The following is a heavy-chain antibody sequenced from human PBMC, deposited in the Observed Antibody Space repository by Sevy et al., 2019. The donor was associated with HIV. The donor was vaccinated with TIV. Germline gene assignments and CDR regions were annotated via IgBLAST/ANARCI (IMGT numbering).Heavy chain of an antibody. Sequence: GGSLRLSCEASGFTFSIYFMTWVRQAPRKGLEWVSAIRDIGTSTYYTDSVEGRFTISRDNSKSTLCLHMNSLRAEDTGVYYCAKFEGEGPYFDYWGLGTLVTVSS. CDR1: GFTFSIYF. CDR2: IRDIGTST. D-gene: IGHD3-16*01. J-gene: IGHJ4*02. CDR3: AKFEGEGPYFDY. V-gene: IGHV3-23*01.